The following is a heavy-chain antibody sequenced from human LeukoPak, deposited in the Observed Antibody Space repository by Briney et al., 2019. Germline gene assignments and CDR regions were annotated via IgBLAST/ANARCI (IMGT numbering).Heavy chain of an antibody. Sequence: QPGGSLRLSFAASGLTFRSSPMHWVRQAPGKGLEWLAVISYDGSEKHYADPMKGRFTISRDNSKNTVYLQMNSLRDEDTAVYYCAREGSSGYYPYWGQGILVTVSS. CDR1: GLTFRSSP. J-gene: IGHJ4*02. V-gene: IGHV3-30-3*01. CDR2: ISYDGSEK. CDR3: AREGSSGYYPY. D-gene: IGHD3-22*01.